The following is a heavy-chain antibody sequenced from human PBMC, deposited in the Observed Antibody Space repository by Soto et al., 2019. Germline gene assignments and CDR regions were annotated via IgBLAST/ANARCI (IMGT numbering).Heavy chain of an antibody. CDR2: ISGYNGDT. CDR1: GYTFTRYG. Sequence: ASVKVSCKASGYTFTRYGISWVRQAPGQGLERMGWISGYNGDTNYAQKFQDRVSMTIDTSTGTAYMELRSLTSDDTAIYYCAKNGQPPYYYYGLDVWG. J-gene: IGHJ6*02. D-gene: IGHD2-8*01. V-gene: IGHV1-18*01. CDR3: AKNGQPPYYYYGLDV.